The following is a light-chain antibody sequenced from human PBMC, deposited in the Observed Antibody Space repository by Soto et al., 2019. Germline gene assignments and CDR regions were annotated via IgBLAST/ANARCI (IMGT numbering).Light chain of an antibody. V-gene: IGKV3-20*01. CDR1: QSINNF. J-gene: IGKJ1*01. CDR3: QQYGSSGT. CDR2: GAS. Sequence: EIVLTQSPATLSLSPGERATLSCRASQSINNFLAWYHQKPGQAPRLLIYGASNRATGIPDRFSGSGSGTYFTLTISRLEPEDFAVYYCQQYGSSGTFGQGTKVDIK.